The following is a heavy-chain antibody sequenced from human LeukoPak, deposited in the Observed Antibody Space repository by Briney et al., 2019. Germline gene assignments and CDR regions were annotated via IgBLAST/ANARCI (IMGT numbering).Heavy chain of an antibody. CDR3: ARDSGAVAGYFYYYGMDV. J-gene: IGHJ6*02. D-gene: IGHD6-19*01. V-gene: IGHV4-31*03. CDR1: GGSISSDNYY. CDR2: IFYTGST. Sequence: SETLSLTCTVSGGSISSDNYYWSWIRQHPGKGLEWIGYIFYTGSTYYNPSLKSRVSISVDTSNNQFSLRLRSVTAADTAVYYCARDSGAVAGYFYYYGMDVWGQGTTVTVSS.